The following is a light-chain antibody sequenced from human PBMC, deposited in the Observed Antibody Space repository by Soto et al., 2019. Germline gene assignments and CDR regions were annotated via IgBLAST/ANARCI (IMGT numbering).Light chain of an antibody. CDR1: QSVGNY. J-gene: IGKJ1*01. CDR3: QQRSNWPRT. Sequence: EIVLTQSPATLSLSPGERATLSCRASQSVGNYLAWYQQTHGQAPRILIYDASNRDTGIPDRFSGSGSGTDFTLTIRRLEPEDFEAYYCQQRSNWPRTFGQGTKVDIK. V-gene: IGKV3-11*01. CDR2: DAS.